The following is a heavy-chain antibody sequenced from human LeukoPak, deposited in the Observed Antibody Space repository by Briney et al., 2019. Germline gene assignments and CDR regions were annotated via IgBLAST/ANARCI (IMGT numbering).Heavy chain of an antibody. CDR3: AKGWSVTMVMAAPGD. V-gene: IGHV3-48*03. Sequence: GGSLRLSCAASGFNFNSYEVNWVRQAPGKGLEWLSYISSTGGTIYYADSVKGRFTISRDNAKNSLYLQMNSLRAEDTALYYCAKGWSVTMVMAAPGDWGQGALVTVSS. J-gene: IGHJ4*02. CDR1: GFNFNSYE. CDR2: ISSTGGTI. D-gene: IGHD3-10*01.